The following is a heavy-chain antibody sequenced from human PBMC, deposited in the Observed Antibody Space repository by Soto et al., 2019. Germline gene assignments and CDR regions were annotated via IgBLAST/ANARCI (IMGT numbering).Heavy chain of an antibody. CDR1: GFTFSTYG. Sequence: QVQLVESGGGVIQPGRSLRLSCAASGFTFSTYGMHWVRQAPGKGLEWVAVIWFDGTKKYYADSVNGRFTISRDNSKNTLYLQMNSLRAEDTGVYYCASQIFWSGSPAHGMDVWGQGTAVTVSS. J-gene: IGHJ6*02. CDR2: IWFDGTKK. V-gene: IGHV3-33*01. CDR3: ASQIFWSGSPAHGMDV. D-gene: IGHD3-3*01.